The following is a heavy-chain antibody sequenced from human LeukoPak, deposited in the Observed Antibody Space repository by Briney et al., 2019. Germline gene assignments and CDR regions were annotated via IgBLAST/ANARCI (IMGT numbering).Heavy chain of an antibody. Sequence: GGSLRLSCAASGFNFNNFGMHWVRQAPGKGLEWVAIITFDGGNKYYIDSVQGRFTISRDNSKNTVYLQVDSLRPEDTAVYYCAKDKSYGSGIDQWGQGALVTVSS. D-gene: IGHD5-24*01. V-gene: IGHV3-30*02. CDR2: ITFDGGNK. CDR3: AKDKSYGSGIDQ. J-gene: IGHJ4*02. CDR1: GFNFNNFG.